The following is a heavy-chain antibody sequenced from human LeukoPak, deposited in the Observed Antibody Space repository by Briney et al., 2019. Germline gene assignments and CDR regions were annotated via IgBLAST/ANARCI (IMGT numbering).Heavy chain of an antibody. D-gene: IGHD1-26*01. J-gene: IGHJ4*02. CDR1: GFTFSSFA. Sequence: GGSLRLSCAASGFTFSSFAMSWVRQAPGKGLEWFSSISGSGGSTYYADSVKGRFTISRDNSKNTVSLQMNSLRAEDTAVYYCAKDRAELLTLDYFDYWGQGPLVTVSS. CDR3: AKDRAELLTLDYFDY. V-gene: IGHV3-23*01. CDR2: ISGSGGST.